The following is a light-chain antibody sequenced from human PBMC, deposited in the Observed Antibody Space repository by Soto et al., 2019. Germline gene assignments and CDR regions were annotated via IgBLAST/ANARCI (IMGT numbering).Light chain of an antibody. V-gene: IGKV1-39*01. CDR2: AAS. Sequence: DIQMTQSPSSLSASVGDRVTITCRASQNISSYLNWYQQKPGKAPKLLIFAASSLQSGVPSGFSGSGSGTDFTLTISSLQPEDFATYYCQQSYSTPRTFGQGTKLEIK. CDR1: QNISSY. J-gene: IGKJ2*02. CDR3: QQSYSTPRT.